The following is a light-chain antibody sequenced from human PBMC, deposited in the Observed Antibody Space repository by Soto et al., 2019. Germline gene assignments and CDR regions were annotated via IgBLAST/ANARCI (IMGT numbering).Light chain of an antibody. CDR2: DAY. J-gene: IGKJ5*01. V-gene: IGKV3-11*01. CDR3: QQRHMWPIT. CDR1: QSFRGL. Sequence: EVVLTQYPVTLCLSQREGATVSCSASQSFRGLLAWYQQKPGQAPRLLIYDAYNRATGIPPRFSGSGSGTDFTLTISSLEPEDSAVYYCQQRHMWPITFGQGTRLEI.